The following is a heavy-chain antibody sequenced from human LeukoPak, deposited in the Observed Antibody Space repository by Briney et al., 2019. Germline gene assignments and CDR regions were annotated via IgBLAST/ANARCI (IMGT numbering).Heavy chain of an antibody. D-gene: IGHD5-18*01. CDR2: ISWNSGSI. Sequence: PGGSLRLSCAASGFTFDDYAMHWVRQAPGKGLEWVSGISWNSGSIGYADSVKGRFTISRDNAKNSLYLQMNSLRAEDMALYYCAKGYTAMVPGYFDYWGQGTLVTVSS. J-gene: IGHJ4*02. CDR1: GFTFDDYA. V-gene: IGHV3-9*03. CDR3: AKGYTAMVPGYFDY.